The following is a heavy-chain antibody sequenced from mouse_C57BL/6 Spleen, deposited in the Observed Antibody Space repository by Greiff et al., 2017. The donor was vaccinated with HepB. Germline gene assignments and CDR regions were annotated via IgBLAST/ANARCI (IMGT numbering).Heavy chain of an antibody. CDR3: ATIYYGYDGAMDY. Sequence: QVQLQQSGAELVRPGASVKLSCKASGYTFTSYGISWVKQRTGQGLEWIGEIYPRSGNTYYNEKFKGKATLTADKSSSTAYMELRSLTSEDSAVYFCATIYYGYDGAMDYWGQGTSVTVSS. D-gene: IGHD2-2*01. CDR2: IYPRSGNT. V-gene: IGHV1-81*01. J-gene: IGHJ4*01. CDR1: GYTFTSYG.